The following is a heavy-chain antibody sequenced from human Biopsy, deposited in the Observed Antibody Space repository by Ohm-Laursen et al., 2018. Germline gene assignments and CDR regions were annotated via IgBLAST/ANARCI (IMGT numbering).Heavy chain of an antibody. CDR2: TSPSGATT. J-gene: IGHJ6*02. Sequence: ASVKVSCKASGDTFATHHIHWVRQAPGQGLEWMGVTSPSGATTSYSQKFQGRITMTRDTSTGTVYMDLNSLGSEDTAVYYCARAGVGSDGTDPYYYGMDVWGPGTTVTVSS. CDR3: ARAGVGSDGTDPYYYGMDV. D-gene: IGHD5-24*01. V-gene: IGHV1-46*01. CDR1: GDTFATHH.